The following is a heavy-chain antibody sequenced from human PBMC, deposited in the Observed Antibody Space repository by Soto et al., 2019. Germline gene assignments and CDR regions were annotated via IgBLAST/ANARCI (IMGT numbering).Heavy chain of an antibody. J-gene: IGHJ6*02. V-gene: IGHV3-9*01. D-gene: IGHD3-3*01. CDR3: AKGTDYDFWSGYYTGSGMDV. CDR1: GFTFDDYA. Sequence: PGGSLRLSCAASGFTFDDYAMHWVRQAPGQGLEWVSGISSNSASIGYADSVKGRLTISRDNAKNSVYLQMNSLRAEDTALYYCAKGTDYDFWSGYYTGSGMDVWGQGTTVTVS. CDR2: ISSNSASI.